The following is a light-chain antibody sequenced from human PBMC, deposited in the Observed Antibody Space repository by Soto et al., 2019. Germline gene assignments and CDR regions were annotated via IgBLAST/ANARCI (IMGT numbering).Light chain of an antibody. CDR2: DAS. Sequence: DIQMTQSPSSLSASVGDRVTITCQASQDIRNYLNWFQQKPGKAPKLLIYDASNLETGVPSRFSGSGSGTDFTFTISSLQPEDFATYYCQQYDSLPLTFGPGTKVDIK. V-gene: IGKV1-33*01. CDR1: QDIRNY. CDR3: QQYDSLPLT. J-gene: IGKJ3*01.